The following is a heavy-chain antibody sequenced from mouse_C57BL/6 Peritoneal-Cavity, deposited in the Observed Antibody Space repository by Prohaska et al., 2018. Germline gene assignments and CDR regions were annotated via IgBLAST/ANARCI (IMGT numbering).Heavy chain of an antibody. V-gene: IGHV1-64*01. CDR3: DPGQLRDEGAMDY. CDR1: GYTFTSYC. D-gene: IGHD3-2*02. CDR2: IHPNSGST. J-gene: IGHJ4*01. Sequence: QVQLQQPGAELVKPGASVKLSCQASGYTFTSYCMHWLKQRPGQGLEWIGMIHPNSGSTNYNEKFKRKARLTVDKSSSTAYMQLSSQTSEDSAVYYWDPGQLRDEGAMDYWGQGTSVTVSS.